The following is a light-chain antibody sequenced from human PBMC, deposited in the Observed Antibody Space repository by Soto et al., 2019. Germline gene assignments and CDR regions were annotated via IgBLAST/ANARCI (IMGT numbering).Light chain of an antibody. V-gene: IGKV1-9*01. CDR1: QGIDTY. CDR2: AAS. CDR3: QQLNTFPFI. J-gene: IGKJ5*01. Sequence: DIQLTQSPSFLSASVGDRVTITCRASQGIDTYLAWYQQKPGKAPKLLIYAASFLQSGVPSRFSGSGSGTEFTLTISSLQPEDFVAYYCQQLNTFPFIFGQGTRLEIK.